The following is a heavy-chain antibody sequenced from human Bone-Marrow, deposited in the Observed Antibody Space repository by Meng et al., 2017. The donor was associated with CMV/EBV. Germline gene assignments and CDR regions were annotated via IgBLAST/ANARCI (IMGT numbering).Heavy chain of an antibody. J-gene: IGHJ4*02. CDR1: GGTFSSYA. CDR3: ARGYCSSTSCYPRSLMKRSFDY. CDR2: INPNSGGT. V-gene: IGHV1-2*02. D-gene: IGHD2-2*01. Sequence: ASVKVSCKASGGTFSSYAISWVRQAPGQGLEWMGWINPNSGGTNYAQKFQGRVTMTRDTSISTAYMELSRLRSDDTAVYYCARGYCSSTSCYPRSLMKRSFDYWGQGTLVTVYS.